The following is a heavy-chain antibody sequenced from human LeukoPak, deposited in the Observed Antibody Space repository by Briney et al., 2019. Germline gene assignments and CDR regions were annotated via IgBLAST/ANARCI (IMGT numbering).Heavy chain of an antibody. CDR1: GYTFTSYD. V-gene: IGHV1-8*03. D-gene: IGHD6-6*01. J-gene: IGHJ5*02. CDR3: ARVPSRIAARGNWFDP. CDR2: MNPNSGNT. Sequence: GASVKVSCKASGYTFTSYDINWVRQATGQGLEWMGWMNPNSGNTGYARKFQGRVTITRNTSISTAYMELSSLRSEDTAVYYCARVPSRIAARGNWFDPWGQGTLVTVSS.